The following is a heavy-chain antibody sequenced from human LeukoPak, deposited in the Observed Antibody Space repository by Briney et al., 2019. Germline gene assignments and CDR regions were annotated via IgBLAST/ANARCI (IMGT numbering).Heavy chain of an antibody. V-gene: IGHV1-2*02. Sequence: GASVKVSCKASGYTFSGHYLHWVRQAPGQGLEWMGWINPNSGGTNYAQRFQGRVTMTRGTSISTAYMELSRLRSDGTAVYYCARDPSPLGYCSGGSCYEWFDPWGQGTLVTVSS. CDR2: INPNSGGT. CDR3: ARDPSPLGYCSGGSCYEWFDP. D-gene: IGHD2-15*01. J-gene: IGHJ5*02. CDR1: GYTFSGHY.